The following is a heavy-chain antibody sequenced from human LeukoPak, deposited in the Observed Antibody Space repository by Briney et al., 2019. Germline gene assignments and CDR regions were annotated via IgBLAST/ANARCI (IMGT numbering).Heavy chain of an antibody. CDR1: GFTFSSYA. D-gene: IGHD2-15*01. CDR2: ISGSGGST. V-gene: IGHV3-23*01. J-gene: IGHJ3*02. Sequence: GGSLTLSCAASGFTFSSYAMSWVRQAPGKGLEWVSAISGSGGSTYYADSGKGRFTISRDNSKNTLYLQMNSLRAEDTAVYYCAKPTYSSAFLHAFDIWGQGTMVTVSS. CDR3: AKPTYSSAFLHAFDI.